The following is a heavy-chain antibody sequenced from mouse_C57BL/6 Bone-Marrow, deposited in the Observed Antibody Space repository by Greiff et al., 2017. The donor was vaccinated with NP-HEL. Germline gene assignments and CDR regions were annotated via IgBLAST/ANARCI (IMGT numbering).Heavy chain of an antibody. D-gene: IGHD1-1*01. Sequence: EVQRVESGGGLVKPGGSLKLSCAASGFTFSSYAMSWVRQTPEKRLEWVATISDGGSYTYYPDNVKGRFTISRDNAKNNLYLQMSHLKSEDTARYYCAREDYGSSYGYWGQGTTLTVSS. CDR3: AREDYGSSYGY. CDR2: ISDGGSYT. V-gene: IGHV5-4*01. J-gene: IGHJ2*01. CDR1: GFTFSSYA.